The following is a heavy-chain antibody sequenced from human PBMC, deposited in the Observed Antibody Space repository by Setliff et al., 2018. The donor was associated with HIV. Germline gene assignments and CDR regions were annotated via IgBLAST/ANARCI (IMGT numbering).Heavy chain of an antibody. CDR2: IYTSGIT. Sequence: SETLSLTCTVSGGSISSSYWTWTRQPPGKGLEWIGYIYTSGITDYNPSLKSRVTISGDTSKNQFSLKLSSVTAADTAVYYCARDRRGYYYGSGSCYMDVWGTGTTVTVSS. CDR3: ARDRRGYYYGSGSCYMDV. CDR1: GGSISSSY. D-gene: IGHD3-10*01. J-gene: IGHJ6*03. V-gene: IGHV4-4*08.